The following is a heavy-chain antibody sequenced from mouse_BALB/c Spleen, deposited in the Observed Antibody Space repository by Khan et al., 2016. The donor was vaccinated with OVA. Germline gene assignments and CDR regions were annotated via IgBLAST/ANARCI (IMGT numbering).Heavy chain of an antibody. J-gene: IGHJ3*01. D-gene: IGHD4-1*01. CDR1: EFIFSSYS. CDR3: ASHLTGSFAY. Sequence: EVELVESGGNLLKPEGSLKPSFAAPEFIFSSYSLSWVRQPPTKRLRGVPTIISVGVYTYYPDSVKGRFTSSRDNAKNTLYLQMSSLKSEDTAMYYCASHLTGSFAYWGQGTLVTVSA. V-gene: IGHV5-6*01. CDR2: IISVGVYT.